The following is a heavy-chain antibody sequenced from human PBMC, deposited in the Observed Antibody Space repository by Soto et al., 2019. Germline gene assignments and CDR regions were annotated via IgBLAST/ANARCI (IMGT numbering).Heavy chain of an antibody. CDR2: ISYDGSNK. CDR3: AKVPFGYYYDSSGYPEYFQH. Sequence: TGGSLRLPKAALGFNFINYGMRWVLQTPGKGLEWVAVISYDGSNKYYADSVKGRFTISRDNSKNTLYLQMNSLRAEDTAVYYCAKVPFGYYYDSSGYPEYFQHLGQGTLVPVSS. J-gene: IGHJ1*01. V-gene: IGHV3-30*18. D-gene: IGHD3-22*01. CDR1: GFNFINYG.